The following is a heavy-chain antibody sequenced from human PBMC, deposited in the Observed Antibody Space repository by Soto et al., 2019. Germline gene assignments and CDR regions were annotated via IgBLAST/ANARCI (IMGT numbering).Heavy chain of an antibody. CDR1: GFSLSTSGMC. CDR3: ARIYYGYYGSCAIHAEYFQH. Sequence: SGPTLVNPTQTLTLTCTFSGFSLSTSGMCVSWIRQPPGKALEWLARIDWDDDKYYSTSLKTRLTISKDTSKNQVVLTMTNMDPVDTATYYCARIYYGYYGSCAIHAEYFQHWGQGTLVTVSS. V-gene: IGHV2-70*11. J-gene: IGHJ1*01. D-gene: IGHD4-17*01. CDR2: IDWDDDK.